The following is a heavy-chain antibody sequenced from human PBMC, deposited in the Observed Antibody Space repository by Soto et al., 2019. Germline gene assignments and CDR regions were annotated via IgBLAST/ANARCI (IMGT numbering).Heavy chain of an antibody. Sequence: QVQLQESGPGLVKPSQTLSLTCTVSGGSISSGDYYWSWIRQPPGKGLEWIGYIYYSGSTYYNPCLKSRVTISVDTSKNQFSLKLSSVTAADTAVYYCVRDYHGSGSYYIGAFDIWGQGTMVTVSS. V-gene: IGHV4-30-4*01. CDR2: IYYSGST. J-gene: IGHJ3*02. CDR1: GGSISSGDYY. D-gene: IGHD3-10*01. CDR3: VRDYHGSGSYYIGAFDI.